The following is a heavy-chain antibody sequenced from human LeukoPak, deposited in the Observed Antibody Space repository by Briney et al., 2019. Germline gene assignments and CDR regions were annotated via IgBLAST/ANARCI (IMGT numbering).Heavy chain of an antibody. CDR3: ASRPTVGAYYYGMDV. CDR1: GGSISSGGYY. Sequence: SETLSLTCTVSGGSISSGGYYWSWIRQHPGKGLEWIGYIYHSGSTYYNPSLKSRVTISVDRSKNQFSLKLSSVTAADTAVYYCASRPTVGAYYYGMDVWGQGTTVTVSS. V-gene: IGHV4-30-2*01. J-gene: IGHJ6*02. CDR2: IYHSGST. D-gene: IGHD4-11*01.